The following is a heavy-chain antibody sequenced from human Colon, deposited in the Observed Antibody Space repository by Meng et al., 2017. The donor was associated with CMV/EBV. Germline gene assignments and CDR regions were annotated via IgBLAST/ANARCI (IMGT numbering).Heavy chain of an antibody. D-gene: IGHD1/OR15-1a*01. J-gene: IGHJ4*02. CDR1: GFTVNTYF. CDR2: IYPDGRP. CDR3: AKGEVPNNIDY. Sequence: EIQLLDAGGGLFQPGGSLGLSCAASGFTVNTYFMSWVRQAPGKGLEWVSIIYPDGRPFYADSVQGRFTISTDNSKNTLYLQMNSLRAEDTATYYCAKGEVPNNIDYWGQGTLVTVSS. V-gene: IGHV3-53*01.